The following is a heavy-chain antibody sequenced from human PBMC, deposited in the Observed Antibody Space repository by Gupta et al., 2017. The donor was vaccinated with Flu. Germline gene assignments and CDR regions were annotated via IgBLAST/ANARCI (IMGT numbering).Heavy chain of an antibody. CDR2: IYYSGTT. CDR3: ARHFVGYCSGGTCFDENDY. Sequence: GKGLEWIGSIYYSGTTYYNPSLKSRGTISVDTSKNQFSLKLSSVTAADTAVYFCARHFVGYCSGGTCFDENDYWGQGALVTVSS. V-gene: IGHV4-39*01. J-gene: IGHJ4*02. D-gene: IGHD2-15*01.